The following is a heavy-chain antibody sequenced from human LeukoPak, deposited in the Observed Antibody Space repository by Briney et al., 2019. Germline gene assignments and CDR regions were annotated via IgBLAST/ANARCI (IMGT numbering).Heavy chain of an antibody. V-gene: IGHV4-61*02. D-gene: IGHD3-10*01. CDR2: IYTSGST. Sequence: SETLSLTCTVSGGSISSGSYYWSWIRQPAGKGLEWIGRIYTSGSTNYNPSLKSRVTISVDTSKNQFSLKLSSVTAADTAVYYCATDTGDGSGDYWGQGTLVTVSS. CDR3: ATDTGDGSGDY. CDR1: GGSISSGSYY. J-gene: IGHJ4*02.